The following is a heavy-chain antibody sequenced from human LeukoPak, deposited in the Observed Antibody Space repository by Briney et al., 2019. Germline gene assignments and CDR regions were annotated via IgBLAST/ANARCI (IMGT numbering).Heavy chain of an antibody. Sequence: SETLSLTCAVYGGSFSGYYWSWIRKPPGKGLEWIGEINHSGSTNYNPSLKSRVTISVDTSKNQFFLNLSSVSAADTAVYYCARQGSRDGYPYFFDYWGQGTLVTVSS. CDR2: INHSGST. D-gene: IGHD5-24*01. V-gene: IGHV4-34*01. CDR1: GGSFSGYY. J-gene: IGHJ4*02. CDR3: ARQGSRDGYPYFFDY.